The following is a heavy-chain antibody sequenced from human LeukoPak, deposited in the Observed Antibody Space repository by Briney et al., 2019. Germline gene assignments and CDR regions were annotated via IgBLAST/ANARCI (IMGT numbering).Heavy chain of an antibody. J-gene: IGHJ1*01. CDR2: FYYNNNR. V-gene: IGHV2-5*01. CDR3: AHQHYDNGWHTFHH. CDR1: GFSLITHEVG. Sequence: SGPTLVKPTQTLTLTCTFSGFSLITHEVGVGWIRQPPGTALEWLALFYYNNNRFYSPSLENRVTVSRDTSKNQVVLTLTNVDPMDTAPYYCAHQHYDNGWHTFHHWGQGTLVTVSS. D-gene: IGHD3-16*01.